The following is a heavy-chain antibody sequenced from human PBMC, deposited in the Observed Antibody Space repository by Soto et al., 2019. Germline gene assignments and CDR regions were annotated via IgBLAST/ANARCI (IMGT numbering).Heavy chain of an antibody. V-gene: IGHV3-30*09. CDR3: AKDGVNYASLSPVDY. D-gene: IGHD2-2*01. Sequence: GGSLRLSCASSGFNFRTFTMHWVRQAPGKGLEWVAGISYDGINAYYADSVKGRFAISRDNSKDTVSLQINSLRPADTAAYYCAKDGVNYASLSPVDYWGQGTLVTVSS. J-gene: IGHJ4*02. CDR2: ISYDGINA. CDR1: GFNFRTFT.